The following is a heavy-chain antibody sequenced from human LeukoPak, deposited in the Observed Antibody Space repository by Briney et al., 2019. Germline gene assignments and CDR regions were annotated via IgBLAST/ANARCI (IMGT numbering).Heavy chain of an antibody. V-gene: IGHV4-34*01. CDR3: ARDDHYCSSTSCYRGGMDV. J-gene: IGHJ6*02. CDR1: GGSFSGYY. Sequence: SETLSLTCAVYGGSFSGYYWSWIRQPPGKGLEWIGEINHSGSTNYNPSLKSRVTMSVDTSKNQFSLKLSSVTAADTAVYYCARDDHYCSSTSCYRGGMDVWGQGTTVTVSS. CDR2: INHSGST. D-gene: IGHD2-2*01.